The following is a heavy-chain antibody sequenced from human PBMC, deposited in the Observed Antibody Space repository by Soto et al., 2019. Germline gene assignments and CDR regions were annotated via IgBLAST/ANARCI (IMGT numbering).Heavy chain of an antibody. V-gene: IGHV4-59*01. CDR1: GGSISPYY. Sequence: QVQLQESGPGLVKPSETLSLTCTVSGGSISPYYWNWIRQPPGKGLEWLGYIYYSGIANYNPSVNSRVTISLDTSKNQFSLKLSSVTAADTAVYYCAREAQDFSYGMDVWGQWTTVTVSS. CDR3: AREAQDFSYGMDV. CDR2: IYYSGIA. J-gene: IGHJ6*02.